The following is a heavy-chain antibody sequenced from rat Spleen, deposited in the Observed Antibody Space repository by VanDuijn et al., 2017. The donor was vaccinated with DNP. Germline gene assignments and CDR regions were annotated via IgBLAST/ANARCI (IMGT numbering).Heavy chain of an antibody. Sequence: QVQLQQSGAELAKPGSSVKISCKASGYTFTSYYISWIKQTTGQGLEYIGYINTGSGGTNYNEKFKGKATLTVDKSSSTAFMQLSSLTPDDSAVYYCARRYYDGTYYPYWYFDFWGPGTMVTVSS. D-gene: IGHD1-12*02. CDR3: ARRYYDGTYYPYWYFDF. V-gene: IGHV1-43*01. J-gene: IGHJ1*01. CDR1: GYTFTSYY. CDR2: INTGSGGT.